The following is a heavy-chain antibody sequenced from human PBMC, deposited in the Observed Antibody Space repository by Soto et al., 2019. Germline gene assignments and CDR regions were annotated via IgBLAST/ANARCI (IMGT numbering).Heavy chain of an antibody. CDR2: INAGNGNT. V-gene: IGHV1-3*01. Sequence: ASLKVSCTASGYTFTSYGIHWVRQAPGQRLEWTGWINAGNGNTKYSEKFQGRVTITRDTSASTAYLELSSLRSEDTAVYYCARDPNDSSAYYHHYYYGMDVWGQGTTVTVPS. J-gene: IGHJ6*02. CDR3: ARDPNDSSAYYHHYYYGMDV. D-gene: IGHD3-22*01. CDR1: GYTFTSYG.